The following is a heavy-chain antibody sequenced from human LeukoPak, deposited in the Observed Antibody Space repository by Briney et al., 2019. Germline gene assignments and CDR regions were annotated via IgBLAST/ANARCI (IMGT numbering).Heavy chain of an antibody. CDR1: GGTFSSYA. Sequence: ASVKVSCKASGGTFSSYAISWVRQAPGQGLEWMGRIIPIFGIANYAQKFQGRVTITADKSTSTAYMELSSLRSEDTAVYYCARGGLGLYAFDIWGQGQWSPSLQ. V-gene: IGHV1-69*04. CDR3: ARGGLGLYAFDI. D-gene: IGHD3-16*01. J-gene: IGHJ3*02. CDR2: IIPIFGIA.